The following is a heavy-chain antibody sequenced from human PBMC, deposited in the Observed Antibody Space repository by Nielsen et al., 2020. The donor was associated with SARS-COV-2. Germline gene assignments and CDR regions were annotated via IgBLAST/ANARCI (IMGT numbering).Heavy chain of an antibody. CDR2: IYYSGST. V-gene: IGHV4-39*07. CDR1: GGSISSSSYY. J-gene: IGHJ4*02. CDR3: ARGREYYDSSGYDFDY. Sequence: SETLSLTCTVSGGSISSSSYYWGWIRQPPGKGLEWIGSIYYSGSTNYNPSLKSRVTISVDTSKNQFSLKLSSVTAADTAVYYCARGREYYDSSGYDFDYWGQGTLVTVSS. D-gene: IGHD3-22*01.